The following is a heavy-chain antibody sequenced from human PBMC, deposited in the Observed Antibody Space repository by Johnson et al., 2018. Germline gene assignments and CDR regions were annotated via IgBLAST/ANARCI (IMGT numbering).Heavy chain of an antibody. CDR1: GLTLDKDA. V-gene: IGHV3-43D*03. Sequence: VRLVESGGVVVQPGGSLRPSCAAPGLTLDKDAMHWVRQATGKGLDWVALSSWNGDTTYYADSVKGRFTISSDNSKESLYLQMNSLRAEDTALYYCAKDYFFSGSRPRMDVWGRGTTVTVSS. CDR3: AKDYFFSGSRPRMDV. CDR2: SSWNGDTT. J-gene: IGHJ6*04. D-gene: IGHD3-10*01.